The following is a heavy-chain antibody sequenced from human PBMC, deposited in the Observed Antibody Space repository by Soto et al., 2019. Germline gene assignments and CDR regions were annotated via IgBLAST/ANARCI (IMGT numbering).Heavy chain of an antibody. Sequence: VECLTIYCKVYGYTFATHWIAWVLQMPGKGLEWMGIIYPGDSDTRYSPSFQGQVTISADKSFSTAYFQWSSLKASDTAIYFCARLEMTGLDNWGQGTTVTVSS. CDR3: ARLEMTGLDN. CDR1: GYTFATHW. D-gene: IGHD3-9*01. J-gene: IGHJ4*02. V-gene: IGHV5-51*01. CDR2: IYPGDSDT.